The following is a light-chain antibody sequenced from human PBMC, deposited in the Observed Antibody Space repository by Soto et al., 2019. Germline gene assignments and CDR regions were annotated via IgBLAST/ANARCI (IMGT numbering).Light chain of an antibody. CDR2: GVT. CDR1: SSDVGAYYS. V-gene: IGLV2-14*01. J-gene: IGLJ1*01. Sequence: QSAMTRPDAVSGSPGQSITISCTGTSSDVGAYYSVSWYQHHPGKAPKLIIYGVTNRPSGVSNRFSGSKSGNTASLTISGLQAEDEADYHCSSYTSGSSNYVFGTGTKVTVL. CDR3: SSYTSGSSNYV.